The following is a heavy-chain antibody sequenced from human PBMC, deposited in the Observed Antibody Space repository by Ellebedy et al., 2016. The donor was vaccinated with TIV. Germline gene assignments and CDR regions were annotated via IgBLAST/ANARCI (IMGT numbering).Heavy chain of an antibody. CDR2: IYHSGNT. CDR1: DDSMNTDHY. V-gene: IGHV4-38-2*01. Sequence: SETLSLXXFVYDDSMNTDHYWGWIRQPPGQGLEWIGAIYHSGNTYYNPSLKSRVAIGVDTSKNQFSLTLSSVTAADTAVYYCARAQYCTSADCSYGLDVWGQGTTVTVSS. CDR3: ARAQYCTSADCSYGLDV. J-gene: IGHJ6*02. D-gene: IGHD2-2*01.